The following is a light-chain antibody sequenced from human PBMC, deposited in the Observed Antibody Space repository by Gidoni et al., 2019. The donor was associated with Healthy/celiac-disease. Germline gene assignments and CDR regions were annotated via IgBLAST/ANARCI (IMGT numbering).Light chain of an antibody. CDR1: QDISNY. V-gene: IGKV1-33*01. Sequence: DIQMTQSPSSLSASVGDRVTNTCQASQDISNYLNWYQQKPWKSHKLLIYDASNLETGVPSRFSGSGSGTDFTFTISSLQPEDIATYYCQQYDKLPFTFGPGTKVDIK. CDR3: QQYDKLPFT. CDR2: DAS. J-gene: IGKJ3*01.